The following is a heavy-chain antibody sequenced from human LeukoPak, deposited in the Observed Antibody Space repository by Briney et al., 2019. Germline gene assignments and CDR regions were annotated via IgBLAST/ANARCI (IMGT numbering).Heavy chain of an antibody. D-gene: IGHD3-10*01. J-gene: IGHJ4*02. CDR1: GGSISSSSYY. CDR2: IYYSGST. CDR3: ARVNYYYGSGRVDY. Sequence: PSETLSLTCTVSGGSISSSSYYWGWIRQPPGKGLEWIGSIYYSGSTYSNPSLQSRVTISVDTSKNQFSLKLSSVTAADTAVYYCARVNYYYGSGRVDYWGQGTLVTVS. V-gene: IGHV4-39*01.